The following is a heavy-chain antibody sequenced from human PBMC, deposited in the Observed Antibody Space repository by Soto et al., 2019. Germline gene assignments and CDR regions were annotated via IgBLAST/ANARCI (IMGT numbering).Heavy chain of an antibody. D-gene: IGHD3-3*01. V-gene: IGHV4-30-4*01. Sequence: SETLSLTCTVSGGSISSGDYYWSWIRQPPGKGLEWIGYIYYSGSTYYNPSLKSRVTISVDTSKNQFSLKLSSVTAADTAVYYCARVTVSDFWSGYYPGIFDSWGQGTLVTVSS. CDR2: IYYSGST. J-gene: IGHJ1*01. CDR1: GGSISSGDYY. CDR3: ARVTVSDFWSGYYPGIFDS.